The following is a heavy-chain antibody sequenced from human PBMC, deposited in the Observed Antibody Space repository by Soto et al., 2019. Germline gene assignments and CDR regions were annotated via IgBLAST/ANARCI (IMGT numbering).Heavy chain of an antibody. CDR1: GGTFSSYT. CDR2: IIPILGIA. Sequence: ASVKVSCKASGGTFSSYTISWVRQAPGRGLEWMGRIIPILGIANYAQKFQGRVTITADKSTSTAYMELSSLRSEDTAVYYCAREVVVVPAAMVYYYYYMDVWGKGTTVTVSS. J-gene: IGHJ6*03. D-gene: IGHD2-2*01. CDR3: AREVVVVPAAMVYYYYYMDV. V-gene: IGHV1-69*04.